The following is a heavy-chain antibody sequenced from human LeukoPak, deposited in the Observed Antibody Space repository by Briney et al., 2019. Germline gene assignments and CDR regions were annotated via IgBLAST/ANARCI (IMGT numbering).Heavy chain of an antibody. CDR1: GYTFTGYY. Sequence: ASVKVSCKASGYTFTGYYMHWVRQAPGQGLEWTGWINPNSGGTNYAQKFQGRVTMTRDTSISTAYMELSRLRSDDTAVYYCARTAVDCSGGSCYLGYYYWGQGTLVTVSS. D-gene: IGHD2-15*01. CDR3: ARTAVDCSGGSCYLGYYY. CDR2: INPNSGGT. J-gene: IGHJ4*02. V-gene: IGHV1-2*02.